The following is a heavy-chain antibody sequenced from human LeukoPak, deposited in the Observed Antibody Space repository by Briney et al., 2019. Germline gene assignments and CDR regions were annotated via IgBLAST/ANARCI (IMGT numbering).Heavy chain of an antibody. CDR2: IKQDGSEK. Sequence: GGSLRLSCVASGFTFSSRDWMTWVRQAPGKGLEWVANIKQDGSEKNYVDSVKGRFTISRDNAKNSVDLQMNSLRVEDTAVYYCARHRTASDYWGQGTLVTVSS. D-gene: IGHD3-16*02. CDR1: GFTFSSRDW. V-gene: IGHV3-7*01. CDR3: ARHRTASDY. J-gene: IGHJ4*02.